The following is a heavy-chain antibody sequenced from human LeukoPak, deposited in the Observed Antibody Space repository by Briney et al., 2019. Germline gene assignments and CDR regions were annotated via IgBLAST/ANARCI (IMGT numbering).Heavy chain of an antibody. CDR1: GGTFSSYA. Sequence: SVKVSSKASGGTFSSYAISWVRQAPGQGLEWMGGIIPIFGTANYAQKFQGRVTITADESTSTAYMELSSLRSEDTAVYYCARGFEYSSSPTDYWGQGTLVTVSS. D-gene: IGHD6-6*01. V-gene: IGHV1-69*13. CDR3: ARGFEYSSSPTDY. CDR2: IIPIFGTA. J-gene: IGHJ4*02.